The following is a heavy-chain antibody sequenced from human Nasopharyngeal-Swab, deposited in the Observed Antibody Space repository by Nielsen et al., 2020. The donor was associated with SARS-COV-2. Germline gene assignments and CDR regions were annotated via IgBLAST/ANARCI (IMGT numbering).Heavy chain of an antibody. J-gene: IGHJ5*02. D-gene: IGHD2-2*01. Sequence: GESLKISCAASGFTFSSYGMHWVRQAPGKGLEWVAVIWYDGSNKYYADSAKGRFTISRDNSKNTLYLQMNSLRAEDTAVYYCARSEVPAATIVSEFDPWGQGTLVTVSS. V-gene: IGHV3-33*01. CDR2: IWYDGSNK. CDR1: GFTFSSYG. CDR3: ARSEVPAATIVSEFDP.